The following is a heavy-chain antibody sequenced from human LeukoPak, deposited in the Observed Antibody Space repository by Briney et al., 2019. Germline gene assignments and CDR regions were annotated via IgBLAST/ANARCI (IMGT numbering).Heavy chain of an antibody. J-gene: IGHJ6*03. V-gene: IGHV3-74*01. D-gene: IGHD4-17*01. CDR2: INSDGSST. Sequence: GGSLRLSCAASGFTFSSYWMHWVRQAPGKGLVWVSRINSDGSSTSYADSVKGRFTISRDNAKNTLYLQMNSLRAEDTAVYYCARVGYYGDYATFSYYYYMDVWGKGTTVTISS. CDR1: GFTFSSYW. CDR3: ARVGYYGDYATFSYYYYMDV.